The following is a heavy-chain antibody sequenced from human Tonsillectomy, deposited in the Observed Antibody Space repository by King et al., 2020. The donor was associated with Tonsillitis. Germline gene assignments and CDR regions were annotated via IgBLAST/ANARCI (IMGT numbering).Heavy chain of an antibody. CDR3: ASSRVYGGNSGFDY. CDR2: INPNSGGT. J-gene: IGHJ4*02. CDR1: GYTFTGYY. Sequence: QLVQSGAEVKKPGASVKISCKASGYTFTGYYMHWVRQAPGQGLEWMGWINPNSGGTNYAQKFQGWVTMTRDTSITTAYMALSRLRSDDTAVYYCASSRVYGGNSGFDYWGQGTLLTVSS. D-gene: IGHD4-23*01. V-gene: IGHV1-2*04.